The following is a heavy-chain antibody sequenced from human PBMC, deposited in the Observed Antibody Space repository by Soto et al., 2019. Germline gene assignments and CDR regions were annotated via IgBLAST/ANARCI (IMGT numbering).Heavy chain of an antibody. Sequence: QVQLQESGPGLVKPSGTLSLTCAVSNGSITSGNWWSWVRQPPGKGLKWIGDIYQTGSTNYNPSLRSRVIISVDKYKNNFSLSLSSVTAADTAVYFCARVWGALAPIAGWFGPWGRGILVTVSS. D-gene: IGHD3-16*01. J-gene: IGHJ5*02. V-gene: IGHV4-4*02. CDR2: IYQTGST. CDR1: NGSITSGNW. CDR3: ARVWGALAPIAGWFGP.